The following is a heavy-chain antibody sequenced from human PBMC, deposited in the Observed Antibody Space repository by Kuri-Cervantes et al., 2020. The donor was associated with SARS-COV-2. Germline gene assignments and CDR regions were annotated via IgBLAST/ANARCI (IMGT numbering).Heavy chain of an antibody. CDR1: GFTFSSYS. CDR3: AREGVTGTTYYYYYGMDV. Sequence: GGSLRLSCAASGFTFSSYSMNWVRQAPGKGLEWVSSISSSSSYIYYADSVKGRFTISRDNAKNSLYLQMNSLRDEDTAVYYCAREGVTGTTYYYYYGMDVWGQGTTVTVSS. D-gene: IGHD1-7*01. J-gene: IGHJ6*02. V-gene: IGHV3-21*01. CDR2: ISSSSSYI.